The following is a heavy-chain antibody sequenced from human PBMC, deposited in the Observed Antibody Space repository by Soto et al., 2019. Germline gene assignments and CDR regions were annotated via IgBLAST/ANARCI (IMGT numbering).Heavy chain of an antibody. D-gene: IGHD4-4*01. CDR3: ARERMTTVTYFDY. CDR2: IYYSGST. Sequence: QVQLQESGPGLVKPSETLSLTCTVSGGSVSSGSYYWSWIRQPPGKGLEWIGYIYYSGSTNYNPSLKSRVTISVDTSKNQFSLKLSSVTAADTAVYYCARERMTTVTYFDYWGQGTLVTVSS. CDR1: GGSVSSGSYY. J-gene: IGHJ4*02. V-gene: IGHV4-61*01.